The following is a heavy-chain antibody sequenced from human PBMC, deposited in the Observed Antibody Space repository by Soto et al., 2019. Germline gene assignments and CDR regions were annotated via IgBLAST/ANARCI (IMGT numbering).Heavy chain of an antibody. J-gene: IGHJ4*02. CDR2: ISSSSSYI. CDR1: GFTFSSYS. CDR3: ARDPTSIAARQLDY. D-gene: IGHD6-6*01. V-gene: IGHV3-21*01. Sequence: GGSLRLSCAASGFTFSSYSMNWVRQALGKGLEWVSSISSSSSYIYYADSVKGRFTISRDNAKNSLYLQMNSLRAEDTAVYYCARDPTSIAARQLDYWGQGTLVTVSS.